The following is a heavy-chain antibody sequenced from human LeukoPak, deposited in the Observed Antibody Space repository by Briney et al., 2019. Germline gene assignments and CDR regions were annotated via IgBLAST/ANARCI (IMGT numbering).Heavy chain of an antibody. CDR1: GGSISSYY. CDR2: IYYSGST. D-gene: IGHD3-16*01. Sequence: PSETLSFTCTVSGGSISSYYWSWIRQPPGKGLEWIGYIYYSGSTNYNPSLKSRVTISVDTSKNQFSLKLSSVTAADTAVYYCARHGARYYFDYWGQGTLVTVSS. J-gene: IGHJ4*02. V-gene: IGHV4-59*08. CDR3: ARHGARYYFDY.